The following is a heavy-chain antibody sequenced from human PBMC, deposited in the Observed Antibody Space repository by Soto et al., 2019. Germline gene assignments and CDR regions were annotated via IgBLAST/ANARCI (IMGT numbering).Heavy chain of an antibody. CDR1: GGSVDNYH. CDR2: IHSSGYT. V-gene: IGHV4-59*02. CDR3: ARLSHIFPVETYYYHSMDI. D-gene: IGHD3-9*01. Sequence: SETLSLTCSVSGGSVDNYHWSWIRRPPGKGLEWVGYIHSSGYTNYNPSLRSRLTLSVDTSKNQFSLRVSPVTTADAAVYYCARLSHIFPVETYYYHSMDIWGQGITVTVS. J-gene: IGHJ6*02.